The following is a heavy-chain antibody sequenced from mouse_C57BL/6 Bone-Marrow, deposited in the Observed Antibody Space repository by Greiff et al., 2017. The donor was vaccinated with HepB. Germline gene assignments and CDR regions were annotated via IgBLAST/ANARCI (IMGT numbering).Heavy chain of an antibody. CDR1: GFTFSSYG. V-gene: IGHV5-6*01. J-gene: IGHJ4*01. Sequence: EVQRVESGGDLVKPGGSLKLSCAASGFTFSSYGMSWVRQTPDKRLEWVATISSGGSYTYYPDSVKGRFTISRDNAKNTLYLQMSSLKSEDTAMYYCARFELGRAMDYWGQGTSLTVSS. D-gene: IGHD4-1*01. CDR2: ISSGGSYT. CDR3: ARFELGRAMDY.